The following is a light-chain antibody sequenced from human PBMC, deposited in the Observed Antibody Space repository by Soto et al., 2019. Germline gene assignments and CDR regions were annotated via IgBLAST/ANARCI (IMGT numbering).Light chain of an antibody. V-gene: IGLV2-14*01. Sequence: QSARTQPASVSGSPGQSITFSCTGTSSDVGGYNYVSWYQQHPGKAPKLMIYEVSNRPSGVSNRFSGSKSGNTASLTISGLQAEDEADYYCSSYTSSSIDYVFGTATKLTVL. CDR3: SSYTSSSIDYV. CDR1: SSDVGGYNY. CDR2: EVS. J-gene: IGLJ1*01.